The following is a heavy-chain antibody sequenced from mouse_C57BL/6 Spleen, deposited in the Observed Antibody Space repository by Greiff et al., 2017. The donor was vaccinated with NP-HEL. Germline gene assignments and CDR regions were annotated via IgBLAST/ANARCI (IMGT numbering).Heavy chain of an antibody. D-gene: IGHD1-1*01. CDR2: IDPEDGDT. CDR3: TTRGSSSDYFDY. Sequence: EVQLQQSGAELVRPGASVKLSCTASGFNIKDYYMHWVKQRPEQGLEWIGRIDPEDGDTEYAPKFQGKATMTADTSSNTAYLQLSSLTSEDTAVYYCTTRGSSSDYFDYWGQGTTLTVSS. J-gene: IGHJ2*01. V-gene: IGHV14-1*01. CDR1: GFNIKDYY.